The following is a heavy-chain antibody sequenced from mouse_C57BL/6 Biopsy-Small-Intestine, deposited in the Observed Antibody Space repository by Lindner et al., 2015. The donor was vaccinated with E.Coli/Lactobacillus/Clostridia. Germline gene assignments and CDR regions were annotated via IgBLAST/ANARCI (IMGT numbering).Heavy chain of an antibody. J-gene: IGHJ4*01. V-gene: IGHV1-42*01. D-gene: IGHD2-5*01. CDR2: INPNTGGT. CDR1: GFSFTGYY. Sequence: EVQLQESGPELVKPGASVKISCKASGFSFTGYYMNWVKQSPEKSLEWIGEINPNTGGTTYNQKFKAKATLTVDKSSSTAYMQLKSLTSEDSAVYYCARNSNYGGYAMDYWGQGTSVTVSS. CDR3: ARNSNYGGYAMDY.